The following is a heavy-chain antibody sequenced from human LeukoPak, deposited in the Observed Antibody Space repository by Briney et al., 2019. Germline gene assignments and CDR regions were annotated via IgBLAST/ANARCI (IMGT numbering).Heavy chain of an antibody. Sequence: KPSETMSLTCTVSGVSITTHYWSWLRQPPGKELEWIAYMTDSETTKKNPSLKSRITLSPDTSKNQFSLSLSSVTEADTAVYFCATIKSGYPFGYFDFWGQGILVTVSS. CDR2: MTDSETT. CDR3: ATIKSGYPFGYFDF. CDR1: GVSITTHY. D-gene: IGHD5-18*01. V-gene: IGHV4-59*11. J-gene: IGHJ4*02.